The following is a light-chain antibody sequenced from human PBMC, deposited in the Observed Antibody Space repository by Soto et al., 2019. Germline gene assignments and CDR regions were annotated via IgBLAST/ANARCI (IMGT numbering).Light chain of an antibody. V-gene: IGLV2-14*01. CDR1: SSDVGGYNY. CDR2: DVS. J-gene: IGLJ2*01. CDR3: SSYNSSSPYVV. Sequence: QSALTQPASVSGSPGQSITISCTGTSSDVGGYNYVSWYQQHPGKAPKLMIYDVSNRPSGVSNRFSGSKSGNTASLTISGLQAEDEADYYCSSYNSSSPYVVFGGGTKLTVL.